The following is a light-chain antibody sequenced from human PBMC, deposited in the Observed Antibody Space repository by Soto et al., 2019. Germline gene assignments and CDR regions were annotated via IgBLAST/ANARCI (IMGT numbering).Light chain of an antibody. J-gene: IGLJ3*02. CDR1: SGSVSTSYY. V-gene: IGLV8-61*01. Sequence: QTVVTQEPSFSASPGGTVTLTCGLSSGSVSTSYYPSWYQQTPGQAPRTLIYSTNTRSSGVPDRFSGSILGNKAALTVTGAQADDESDYYCVLYMGGGISVFGGGTKLTVL. CDR2: STN. CDR3: VLYMGGGISV.